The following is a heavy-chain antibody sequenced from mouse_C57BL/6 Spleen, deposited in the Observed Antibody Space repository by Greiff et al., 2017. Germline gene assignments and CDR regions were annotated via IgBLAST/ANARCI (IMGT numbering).Heavy chain of an antibody. J-gene: IGHJ3*01. V-gene: IGHV1-64*01. CDR3: ARGYYGSEGVFAY. CDR1: GYTFTSYW. D-gene: IGHD1-1*01. Sequence: QVQLQQPGAELVKPGASVKLSCKASGYTFTSYWMHWVKQRPGQGLEWIGMIHPNSGSTNYNEKFKSKATLTVDKSSSTAYMQLSSLTSEDSAVYYCARGYYGSEGVFAYWGQGTLVTVSA. CDR2: IHPNSGST.